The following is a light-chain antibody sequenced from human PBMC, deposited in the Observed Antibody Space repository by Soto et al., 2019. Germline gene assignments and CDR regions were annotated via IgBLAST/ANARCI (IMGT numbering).Light chain of an antibody. V-gene: IGKV1-9*01. J-gene: IGKJ3*01. CDR3: QQVNSYPLT. CDR1: QGISSY. Sequence: DIQLTQSPSFLYASVGDRVTITCRASQGISSYLAWYQQKPGKAPKVLIYAASTLQSGVPSRFSGSGSGTEFTLTISSLQPADFATYYCQQVNSYPLTFGPGTKVDIK. CDR2: AAS.